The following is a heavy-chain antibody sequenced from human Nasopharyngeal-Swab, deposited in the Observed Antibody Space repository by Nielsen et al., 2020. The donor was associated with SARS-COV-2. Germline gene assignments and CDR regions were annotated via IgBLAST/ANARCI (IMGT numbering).Heavy chain of an antibody. Sequence: SETLSPTCTVSGGSISSYYWSWIRQPPGKGLEWIGYIYYSGSTNYNPSLKSRVAISVDTSKNQFSLKLSSVTAADTAVYYCARVYYYYYYMDVWGKGTTVTVSS. CDR3: ARVYYYYYYMDV. J-gene: IGHJ6*03. V-gene: IGHV4-59*08. CDR2: IYYSGST. CDR1: GGSISSYY.